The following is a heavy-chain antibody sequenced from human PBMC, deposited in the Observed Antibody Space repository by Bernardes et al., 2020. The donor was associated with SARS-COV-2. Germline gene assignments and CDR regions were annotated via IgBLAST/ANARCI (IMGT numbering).Heavy chain of an antibody. Sequence: GSLRLSCAASGFTFSSYWMHWVRQAPGKGLVWVSRINSDGSSTSYADSVKGRFTISRDNAKNTLYLQMNSLRAEDTAVYYCARGGVVPAADDAFDIWGQGTMVTVSS. CDR1: GFTFSSYW. CDR2: INSDGSST. CDR3: ARGGVVPAADDAFDI. D-gene: IGHD2-2*01. J-gene: IGHJ3*02. V-gene: IGHV3-74*01.